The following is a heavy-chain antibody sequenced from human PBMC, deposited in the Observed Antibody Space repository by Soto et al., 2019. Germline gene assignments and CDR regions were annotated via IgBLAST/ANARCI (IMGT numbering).Heavy chain of an antibody. D-gene: IGHD3-16*01. V-gene: IGHV4-38-2*01. J-gene: IGHJ4*02. CDR2: IYHSGTT. Sequence: LSLTCAVSGDSISSGYYWAWIRQPPGKGLEWIGSIYHSGTTYYNPSLKSRVTISVDTSKNQFSLKLTSVTAADTAVYYCATGGTYFDYWGQGTLVTVSS. CDR3: ATGGTYFDY. CDR1: GDSISSGYY.